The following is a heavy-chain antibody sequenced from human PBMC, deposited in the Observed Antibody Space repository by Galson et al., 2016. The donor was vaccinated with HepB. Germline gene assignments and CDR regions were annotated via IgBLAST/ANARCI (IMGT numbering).Heavy chain of an antibody. CDR2: VGPGHST. CDR3: AREGYSSGHCGAFDI. V-gene: IGHV3-23*01. CDR1: GFTFTDYP. J-gene: IGHJ3*02. D-gene: IGHD6-19*01. Sequence: SLRLSCATSGFTFTDYPMTWVRQAPGNGLEWVSTVGPGHSTHYADSVKGRFIVSRDNSENTLYLPMNSLRADDTALYFCAREGYSSGHCGAFDIWGRGTVVAVSS.